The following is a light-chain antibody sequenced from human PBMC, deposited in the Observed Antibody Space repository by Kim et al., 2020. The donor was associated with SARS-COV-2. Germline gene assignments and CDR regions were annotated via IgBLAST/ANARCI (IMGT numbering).Light chain of an antibody. CDR3: QQRSNWPLT. CDR1: QSVSDY. J-gene: IGKJ4*01. V-gene: IGKV3-11*01. CDR2: DAS. Sequence: PGERAIISCRASQSVSDYLAWYQQKPGQAPRLLISDASNRASGIPARFSGSGSGTDFTLTISSLEPEDFAVYYCQQRSNWPLTFGGGTKVDIK.